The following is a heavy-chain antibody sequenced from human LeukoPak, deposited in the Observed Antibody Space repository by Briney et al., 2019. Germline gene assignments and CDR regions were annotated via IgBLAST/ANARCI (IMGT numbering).Heavy chain of an antibody. CDR1: GLTHSNAR. V-gene: IGHV3-15*01. J-gene: IGHJ4*02. CDR2: IKSNTYGGTT. D-gene: IGHD6-19*01. CDR3: TTAGQYRISGWYEFDY. Sequence: SLRHSLAASGLTHSNARMNWVRQAPCKGRDWVGRIKSNTYGGTTDHAPPVKGRHTISRDDSKNKLYLQMDSLKTEDTAVYFCTTAGQYRISGWYEFDYWGQGTLVTVSS.